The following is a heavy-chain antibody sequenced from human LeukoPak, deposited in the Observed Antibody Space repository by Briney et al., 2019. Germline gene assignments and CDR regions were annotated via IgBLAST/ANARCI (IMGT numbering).Heavy chain of an antibody. CDR2: INAGNGNT. CDR1: GYTFTSYA. Sequence: ASVKVSCKASGYTFTSYAMHWVRQAPGQRLEWMGWINAGNGNTKYSQEFQGRVTITRDTSASTAYMELSSLRSEDMAVYYCARDGADDSSGFALSDYWGQGTLVTVSS. D-gene: IGHD3-22*01. V-gene: IGHV1-3*03. J-gene: IGHJ4*02. CDR3: ARDGADDSSGFALSDY.